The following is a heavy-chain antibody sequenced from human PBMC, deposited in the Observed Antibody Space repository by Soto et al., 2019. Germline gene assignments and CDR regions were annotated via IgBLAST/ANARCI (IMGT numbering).Heavy chain of an antibody. CDR3: ASAGLEWSYNWFDP. V-gene: IGHV4-30-4*01. CDR2: IYYSGST. D-gene: IGHD3-3*01. Sequence: QVQLQESGPGLVKPSQTLSLTCTVSGGSISSGDYYWSWIRQPPGKGLGWIGYIYYSGSTYYNPSLKSRVTISVDTSKHQSSLKLSSVTAADTAVYYCASAGLEWSYNWFDPWGQGTLVTVSS. J-gene: IGHJ5*02. CDR1: GGSISSGDYY.